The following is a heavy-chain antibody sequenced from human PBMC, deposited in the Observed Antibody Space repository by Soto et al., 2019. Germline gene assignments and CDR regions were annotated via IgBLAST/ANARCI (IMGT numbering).Heavy chain of an antibody. CDR2: IHGDGDYS. Sequence: EVQLLDSGGGLVQPGGSLRLSCAASGFMFSCCAMSWGRQAPGKALEWVSTIHGDGDYSHYTDSVEGRFTISRDNLRNTLYLQMVSLRADDTATQYCAKKRGAGDYTNGYFAVWGRGTVVDASS. CDR1: GFMFSCCA. CDR3: AKKRGAGDYTNGYFAV. J-gene: IGHJ2*01. D-gene: IGHD2-2*02. V-gene: IGHV3-23*01.